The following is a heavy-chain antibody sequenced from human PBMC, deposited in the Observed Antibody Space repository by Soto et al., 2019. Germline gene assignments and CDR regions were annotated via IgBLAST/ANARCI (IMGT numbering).Heavy chain of an antibody. V-gene: IGHV1-69*02. Sequence: ASVEVSSKACGGAFSCCTICWVQQAPGQGLEWMGRIIPILGIVNYAQKFQGRVTITADKSTSTAYMELSSLRSEDTAVYYCASSLYDCSGGSCVDYYYYYMDVWGKGTTVTVSS. J-gene: IGHJ6*03. D-gene: IGHD2-15*01. CDR2: IIPILGIV. CDR1: GGAFSCCT. CDR3: ASSLYDCSGGSCVDYYYYYMDV.